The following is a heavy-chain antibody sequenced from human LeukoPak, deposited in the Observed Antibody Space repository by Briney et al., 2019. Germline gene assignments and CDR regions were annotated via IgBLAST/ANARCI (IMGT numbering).Heavy chain of an antibody. D-gene: IGHD4-17*01. J-gene: IGHJ3*02. Sequence: GESLTLSCAASRLTFSNYAMTWVRQAPGKGLEWVSSITGNGAGTYYADSVKGRFSISRDNSQNTLFLHMNSLRADDTAIYYCSKDPNGDYVGAFDMWGPGTMVTVSS. CDR3: SKDPNGDYVGAFDM. CDR2: ITGNGAGT. CDR1: RLTFSNYA. V-gene: IGHV3-23*01.